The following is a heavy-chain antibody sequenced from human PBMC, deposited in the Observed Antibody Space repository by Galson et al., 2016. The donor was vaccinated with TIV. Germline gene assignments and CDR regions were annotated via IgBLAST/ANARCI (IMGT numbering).Heavy chain of an antibody. V-gene: IGHV3-33*01. D-gene: IGHD4-17*01. CDR2: IWFDGSNK. CDR1: GFTFSTYG. CDR3: ATGSNYGDFGGPEFED. Sequence: SLRLSCAASGFTFSTYGMQWVRQAPGKGLEWVAAIWFDGSNKYYGDSVKGRFTISRDNSKNTLYLQMNSLRAEDTAVYYCATGSNYGDFGGPEFEDWDRGTLVTVSS. J-gene: IGHJ4*02.